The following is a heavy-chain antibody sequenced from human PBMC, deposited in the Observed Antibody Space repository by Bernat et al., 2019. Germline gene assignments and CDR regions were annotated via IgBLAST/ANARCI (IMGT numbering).Heavy chain of an antibody. V-gene: IGHV4-59*12. J-gene: IGHJ3*02. CDR2: IYYSGST. CDR1: GGSISTYY. Sequence: QVQLQESGPGLLKPSETLSLTCTVSGGSISTYYWSWIRQPPGKGLEWIWYIYYSGSTTYNPSLKSRVTLSVDTSKNQFSLKLTSVTAADTAVYYCARTTCTSTSCYRRDAFDIWGQGTLVTVSS. D-gene: IGHD2-2*01. CDR3: ARTTCTSTSCYRRDAFDI.